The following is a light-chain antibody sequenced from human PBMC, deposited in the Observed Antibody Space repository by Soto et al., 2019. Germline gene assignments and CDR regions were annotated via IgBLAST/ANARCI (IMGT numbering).Light chain of an antibody. CDR3: QQYDNWPPQLT. V-gene: IGKV3-15*01. J-gene: IGKJ4*01. CDR2: GAS. CDR1: QSVGSN. Sequence: EIVMTQSPATLSVSPGERATLLCRASQSVGSNLAWYQQKPGQAPRLLTFGASTRATGIPARFSGSGSGTEFTLTISSLRSEDFAVYYCQQYDNWPPQLTFGGGTKVDIK.